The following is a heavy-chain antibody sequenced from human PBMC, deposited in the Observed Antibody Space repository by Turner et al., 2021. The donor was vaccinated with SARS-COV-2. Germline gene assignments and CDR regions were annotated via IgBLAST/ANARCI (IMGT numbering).Heavy chain of an antibody. D-gene: IGHD4-4*01. J-gene: IGHJ4*02. V-gene: IGHV3-30*18. CDR1: GFTFSSYG. CDR3: AKQLGLYSNPMYYFDY. Sequence: QVQLVESGGGVFQPGRSLRLSCAASGFTFSSYGMHWVRQAPGKGLEWGAVISYDGNNKYYADSVKGRFTISRDNSKNTLYLQMNSLRAEDTAVYYCAKQLGLYSNPMYYFDYWGQGTLVTVSS. CDR2: ISYDGNNK.